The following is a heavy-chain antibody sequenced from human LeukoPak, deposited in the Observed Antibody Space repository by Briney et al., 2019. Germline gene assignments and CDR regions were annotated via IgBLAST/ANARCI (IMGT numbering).Heavy chain of an antibody. CDR3: ARGSNYDNYFDY. D-gene: IGHD4-11*01. Sequence: SETLSLTCAVSGGSISSGDYSWSWIRQPPGKGLEWIGYIYRTGSTNYSPSLKSRVTISVDRSKNQFSLKLSSVTAADTAVYYCARGSNYDNYFDYWGQGTLVTVSS. CDR2: IYRTGST. J-gene: IGHJ4*02. V-gene: IGHV4-30-2*01. CDR1: GGSISSGDYS.